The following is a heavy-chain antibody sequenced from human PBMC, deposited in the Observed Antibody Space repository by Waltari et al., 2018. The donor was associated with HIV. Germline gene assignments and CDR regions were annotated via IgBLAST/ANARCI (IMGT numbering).Heavy chain of an antibody. D-gene: IGHD5-18*01. Sequence: EVQLVESGGGLVQPGGSLRLSCAASGFTFSAYWMSWVRQAPGKGVEWLANIKQEGSGQYYVDSVKGRFTISRDNAKNSLYLQMNSLRADDTAVYYCARPQGGYSYGFNYWGQGTLVTVSS. CDR1: GFTFSAYW. V-gene: IGHV3-7*01. J-gene: IGHJ4*02. CDR2: IKQEGSGQ. CDR3: ARPQGGYSYGFNY.